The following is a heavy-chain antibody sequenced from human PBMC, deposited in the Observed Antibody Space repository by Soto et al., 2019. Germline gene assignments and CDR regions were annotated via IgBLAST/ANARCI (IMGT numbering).Heavy chain of an antibody. CDR1: GGSISSYY. Sequence: PSETLSLTCTVSGGSISSYYWSWIRQPPGKGLEWIGYIYYSGSTNYSPSLKNRVTISVDTSKNQFSLKLSSVTAADTAVYYYARDPYYYGSGSYGFDPWGQGTLVTV. D-gene: IGHD3-10*01. CDR2: IYYSGST. CDR3: ARDPYYYGSGSYGFDP. V-gene: IGHV4-59*01. J-gene: IGHJ5*02.